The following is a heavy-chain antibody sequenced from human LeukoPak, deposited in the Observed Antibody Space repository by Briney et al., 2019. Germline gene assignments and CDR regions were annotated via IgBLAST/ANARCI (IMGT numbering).Heavy chain of an antibody. Sequence: GGSLRLSCAASGFTFSYYGMQWVRQAPGKGLEWLSYISGNGGVIQYADSVKGRFTISRDNAKNLLYLQMDSLRVEDTAIYYCARDPRTVRIWGQGTLVTASS. D-gene: IGHD1-1*01. V-gene: IGHV3-48*04. CDR1: GFTFSYYG. CDR3: ARDPRTVRI. CDR2: ISGNGGVI. J-gene: IGHJ4*02.